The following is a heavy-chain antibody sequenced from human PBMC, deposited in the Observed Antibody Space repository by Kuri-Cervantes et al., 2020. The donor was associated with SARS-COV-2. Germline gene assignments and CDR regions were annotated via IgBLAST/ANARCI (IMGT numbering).Heavy chain of an antibody. J-gene: IGHJ4*02. CDR2: IYTSGST. CDR1: GGSISSYY. CDR3: ARLGEYYDSSGYLFDY. V-gene: IGHV4-4*07. Sequence: GSLRLSCTVSGGSISSYYWSWIRQPAGKGLEWIGRIYTSGSTNYNPSLKSRVTMSVDTSKNQFSLKLSSVTAADTAVYYCARLGEYYDSSGYLFDYWGQGTLVTVSS. D-gene: IGHD3-22*01.